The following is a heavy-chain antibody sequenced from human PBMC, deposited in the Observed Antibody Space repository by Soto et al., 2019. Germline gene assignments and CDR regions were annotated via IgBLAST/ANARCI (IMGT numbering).Heavy chain of an antibody. J-gene: IGHJ6*02. CDR3: AREFSSGWYRYGMDV. Sequence: QVQLVESGGGVVQPGRSLRLSCAASGFTFSTYGMHWVRQAPGKGLEWVAVIWYDGSNKYYADSVKGRFTISRDNSKNTLYLQMNSLRAEETAVYYCAREFSSGWYRYGMDVWGQGTTVTFSS. V-gene: IGHV3-33*01. CDR2: IWYDGSNK. D-gene: IGHD6-19*01. CDR1: GFTFSTYG.